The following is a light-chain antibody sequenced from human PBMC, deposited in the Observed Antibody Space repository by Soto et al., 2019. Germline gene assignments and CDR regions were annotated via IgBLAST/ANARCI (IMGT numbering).Light chain of an antibody. J-gene: IGKJ1*01. CDR1: QSVSSN. V-gene: IGKV3-15*01. CDR3: QQYNNWWT. Sequence: EIVMTQSPATLSVSPGERATLSCRASQSVSSNLAWYQQKPGQAPRLLIYGASTRDTGNPANFRGSGSWTECTPTISSLQSEDVAEYYCQQYNNWWTFGQGTKVEIK. CDR2: GAS.